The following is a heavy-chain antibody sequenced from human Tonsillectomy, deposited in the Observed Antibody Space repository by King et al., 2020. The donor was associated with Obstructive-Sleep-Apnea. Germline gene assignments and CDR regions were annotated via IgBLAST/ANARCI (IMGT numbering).Heavy chain of an antibody. CDR3: ARDIDRHIDY. Sequence: VQLVESGGGFVQPGGSLRLSFAASGFSISSYNMNWVRQAPGKGLEWIPYISGSFSTISYPDPLKGGFTISRDKAKNSLYLQMNSLRAEDTAIYYCARDIDRHIDYWGQGTLVTVSS. D-gene: IGHD1-26*01. CDR2: ISGSFSTI. V-gene: IGHV3-48*01. CDR1: GFSISSYN. J-gene: IGHJ4*02.